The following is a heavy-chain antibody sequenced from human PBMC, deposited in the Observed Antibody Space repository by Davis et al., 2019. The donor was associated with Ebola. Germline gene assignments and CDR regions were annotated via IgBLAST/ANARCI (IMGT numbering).Heavy chain of an antibody. D-gene: IGHD3-22*01. V-gene: IGHV1-69*13. CDR1: GGTFSSYA. CDR3: ARNPTPYYDSSGYYFSY. Sequence: SVKVSCKASGGTFSSYAINWVRRAPGQGLECMGGIIPDFGTPNYAQKFQGRVTITADESTSTAYMELSSLRSEDTAMYYCARNPTPYYDSSGYYFSYWGQGTLVTVSS. J-gene: IGHJ4*02. CDR2: IIPDFGTP.